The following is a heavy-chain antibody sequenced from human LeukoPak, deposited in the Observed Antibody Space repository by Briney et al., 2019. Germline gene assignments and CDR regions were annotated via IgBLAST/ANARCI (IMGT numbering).Heavy chain of an antibody. CDR2: ISGNGGNT. J-gene: IGHJ4*02. D-gene: IGHD1-7*01. V-gene: IGHV3-43*02. CDR3: AKDTSNWNSRHFDC. CDR1: GFXFDDYA. Sequence: PGGSLRLSCAASGFXFDDYAMHWVRQAPGKGLEWVSLISGNGGNTYYADSVKGRFTISRDNSKNSLYLQMNSLRTEDTALYYCAKDTSNWNSRHFDCWGQGTLVTVSS.